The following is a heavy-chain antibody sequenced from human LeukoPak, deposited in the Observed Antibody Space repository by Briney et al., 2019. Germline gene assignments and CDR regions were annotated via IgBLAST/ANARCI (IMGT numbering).Heavy chain of an antibody. Sequence: SETLSLTCTVPGGSISSYYWSWIRQPAGKGLEWIGRIYTSGSTNYNPSLKSRVTMSVDTSKNQFSLKLSSVTAADAAVYYCARGELGYCSSTSCYRLDPWGQGTLVTVSS. CDR3: ARGELGYCSSTSCYRLDP. CDR2: IYTSGST. CDR1: GGSISSYY. D-gene: IGHD2-2*02. J-gene: IGHJ5*02. V-gene: IGHV4-4*07.